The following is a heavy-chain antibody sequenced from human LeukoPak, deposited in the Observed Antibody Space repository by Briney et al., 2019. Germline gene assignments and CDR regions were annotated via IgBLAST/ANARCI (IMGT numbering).Heavy chain of an antibody. Sequence: PGGSLRLSCAASGFTFDDYGMSWVRQAPGKGLEWVSGIIWSGGSTGYADSVKGRFTISRDNAKNSLYLQMNSLRAEDTAVYYCARDGGVEYYDSSNYYDYWGQGTLVTVSS. D-gene: IGHD3-22*01. J-gene: IGHJ4*02. V-gene: IGHV3-20*04. CDR2: IIWSGGST. CDR3: ARDGGVEYYDSSNYYDY. CDR1: GFTFDDYG.